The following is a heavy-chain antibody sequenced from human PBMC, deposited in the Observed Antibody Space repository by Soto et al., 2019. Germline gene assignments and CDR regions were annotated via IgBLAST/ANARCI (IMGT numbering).Heavy chain of an antibody. CDR2: ISGSGGDT. D-gene: IGHD6-13*01. Sequence: EVQLLESGGGLVQPGGSLRLSCAASEFIFSIYSMSWVRQAPGKGLEWVSSISGSGGDTYYAESVKGRFTISRDNSKKTLYLQMSNLRAEDTAVYYCAKGSRSSSWYRDYFEYWGQGALDTVSS. CDR3: AKGSRSSSWYRDYFEY. J-gene: IGHJ4*02. CDR1: EFIFSIYS. V-gene: IGHV3-23*01.